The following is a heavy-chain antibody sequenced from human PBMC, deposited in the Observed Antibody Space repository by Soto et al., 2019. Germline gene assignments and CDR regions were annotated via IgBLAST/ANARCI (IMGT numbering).Heavy chain of an antibody. CDR2: IYYTGIT. V-gene: IGHV4-31*03. CDR1: GGSISSGGYY. CDR3: ARTARYDLGEAFDI. J-gene: IGHJ3*02. Sequence: TLSLTCTVSGGSISSGGYYWTWIRQLPGKGLEWIGYIYYTGITYYNPSLNTRVTISLGTSQNQFSLQLTSVTAADTAVYYCARTARYDLGEAFDIWGQGTMVTVSS. D-gene: IGHD6-25*01.